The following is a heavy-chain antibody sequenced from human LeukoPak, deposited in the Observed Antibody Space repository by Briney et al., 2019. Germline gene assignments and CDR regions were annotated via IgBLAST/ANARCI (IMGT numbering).Heavy chain of an antibody. D-gene: IGHD2-2*01. V-gene: IGHV4-59*01. J-gene: IGHJ4*02. CDR1: GGSIISYY. Sequence: PSETLSLTCTVSGGSIISYYWSGIRQPPGKGLEWIGYIYYSGSTNYNPSLKSRVTISVDTSKNQFSLKLSSVTAADTAVYYCARIYCSSTSCLDYWGQGTLVTVSS. CDR3: ARIYCSSTSCLDY. CDR2: IYYSGST.